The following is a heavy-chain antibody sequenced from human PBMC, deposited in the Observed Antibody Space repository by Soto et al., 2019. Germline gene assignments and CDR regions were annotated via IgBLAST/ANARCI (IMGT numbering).Heavy chain of an antibody. J-gene: IGHJ4*02. Sequence: PGGSLRLSCAASGFTFSSYGMHWVRQAPGKGLEWVALISYDGSNKYYADSVKGRFTFSRDNSKNTLYLQMNSLRAEDTAVYYCAKGFAFGEPFFDYWGQGTLVTVSS. CDR3: AKGFAFGEPFFDY. D-gene: IGHD3-10*01. CDR1: GFTFSSYG. CDR2: ISYDGSNK. V-gene: IGHV3-30*18.